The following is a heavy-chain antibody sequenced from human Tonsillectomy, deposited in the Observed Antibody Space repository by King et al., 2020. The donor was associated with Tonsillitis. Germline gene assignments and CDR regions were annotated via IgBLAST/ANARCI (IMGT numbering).Heavy chain of an antibody. CDR3: ARNYGSGGYYSQWYFDL. D-gene: IGHD3-10*01. CDR2: SYDSGST. CDR1: GGSISGYY. J-gene: IGHJ2*01. Sequence: VQLQESGPGLVKPSETLSLTCTVSGGSISGYYWSWIRQPPGKGLEWIGYSYDSGSTNYNPALRSRVTMSLDMSKKPFSLELSSVTAADTAVYYCARNYGSGGYYSQWYFDLWGRGTLVTVSS. V-gene: IGHV4-59*01.